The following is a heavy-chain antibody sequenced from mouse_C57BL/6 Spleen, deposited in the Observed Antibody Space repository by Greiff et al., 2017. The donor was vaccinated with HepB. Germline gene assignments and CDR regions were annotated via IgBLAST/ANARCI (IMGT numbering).Heavy chain of an antibody. V-gene: IGHV1-55*01. J-gene: IGHJ2*01. CDR2: IYPGSGST. D-gene: IGHD2-3*01. CDR3: ARWLLRSDY. Sequence: VQLQQPGAELVKPGASVKMSCKASGYTLTSYWITWVKQRPGQGLEWLGDIYPGSGSTNYNEKLKSKAKLNVDTHSSTAYMQLSSLTSEDSSVYYCARWLLRSDYWGQGTTLTVSS. CDR1: GYTLTSYW.